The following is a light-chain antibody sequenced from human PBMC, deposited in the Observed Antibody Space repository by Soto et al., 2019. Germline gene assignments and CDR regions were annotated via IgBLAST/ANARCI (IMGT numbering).Light chain of an antibody. V-gene: IGKV3-11*01. CDR3: QQRSIWPSFT. Sequence: ELVLTQSPATLFLSPGERATLSCRASQSVSSYLAWYQQKPGQAPSLLIYDASNRATGIPARFGGSGSGTDFTLTISIPQPKDFALYYCQQRSIWPSFTFGPETKVDIK. CDR2: DAS. CDR1: QSVSSY. J-gene: IGKJ3*01.